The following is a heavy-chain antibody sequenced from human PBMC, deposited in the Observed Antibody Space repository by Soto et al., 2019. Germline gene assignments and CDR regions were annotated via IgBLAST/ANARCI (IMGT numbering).Heavy chain of an antibody. D-gene: IGHD1-1*01. Sequence: QITLKESGPTLVKPTQTLTLTCTFSGFSLSTSGVGVGWIRQPPGKALEWLALIYWDDDKRYSPSLKSRLTITKDTSNNQVVLTMTNMDPVDTATYYCAHRRPNWNDAFLDAFDIWGQGTMVTVSS. V-gene: IGHV2-5*02. CDR2: IYWDDDK. J-gene: IGHJ3*02. CDR1: GFSLSTSGVG. CDR3: AHRRPNWNDAFLDAFDI.